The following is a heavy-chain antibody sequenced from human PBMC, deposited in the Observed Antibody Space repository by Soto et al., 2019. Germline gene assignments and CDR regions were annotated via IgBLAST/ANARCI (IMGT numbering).Heavy chain of an antibody. CDR2: IYYSGST. CDR1: GGSISSYY. D-gene: IGHD2-2*02. Sequence: SETLSLSCAVYGGSISSYYWSWIRQPPGKGLEWIGYIYYSGSTNYNPSLKSRVTISVDTSKNQFSLKLSSVTAADTAVYYCARLEVYTRLLYYHYGIDVWAQGNTVTVSS. V-gene: IGHV4-59*08. CDR3: ARLEVYTRLLYYHYGIDV. J-gene: IGHJ6*02.